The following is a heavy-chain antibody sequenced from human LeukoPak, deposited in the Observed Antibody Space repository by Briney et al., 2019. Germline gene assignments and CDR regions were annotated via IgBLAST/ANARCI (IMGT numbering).Heavy chain of an antibody. V-gene: IGHV3-21*01. CDR3: ARDPLGKGGAVGDL. J-gene: IGHJ4*02. CDR2: ISSSSTYI. D-gene: IGHD6-19*01. Sequence: PGGSLRLSCAASGFIFSSYSMNWVRQAPGKGLEWVSSISSSSTYIYYADSLKGRFTISRDNAKNSLYLQMNSLRAEDTAVYYCARDPLGKGGAVGDLWGQGTLVTVSS. CDR1: GFIFSSYS.